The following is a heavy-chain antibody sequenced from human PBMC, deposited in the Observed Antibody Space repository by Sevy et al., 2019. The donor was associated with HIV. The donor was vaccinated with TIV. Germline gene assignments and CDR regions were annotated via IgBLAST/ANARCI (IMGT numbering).Heavy chain of an antibody. D-gene: IGHD3-9*01. CDR3: ARAVISTSGTYYFDY. J-gene: IGHJ4*02. V-gene: IGHV4-4*07. CDR2: IYNRGNTDYNT. Sequence: SETLSLTCIVSGASITTNYWSWIRQPAGKGLELIGRIYNRGNTDYNTNYKPSLESRVSMSIDTSKNQFSLNLSSVTVADTAVYYCARAVISTSGTYYFDYWGQGTLVTVSS. CDR1: GASITTNY.